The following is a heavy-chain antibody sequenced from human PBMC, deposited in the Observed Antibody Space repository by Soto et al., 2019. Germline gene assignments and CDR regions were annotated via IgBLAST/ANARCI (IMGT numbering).Heavy chain of an antibody. D-gene: IGHD1-26*01. CDR3: ARAAEGSGNYPAY. CDR1: GFNISSGDYC. J-gene: IGHJ4*02. Sequence: SETLCLTCTVSGFNISSGDYCWSWIRQPPGKGLEWIGYIYYSGSTYYNPSLKSRLIISADTSKNQFSLNLISVTAADTAVYYCARAAEGSGNYPAYWGQGTLVTVSS. V-gene: IGHV4-30-4*01. CDR2: IYYSGST.